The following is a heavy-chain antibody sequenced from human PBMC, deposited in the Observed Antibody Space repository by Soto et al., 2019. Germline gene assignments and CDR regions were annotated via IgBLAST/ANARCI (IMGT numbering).Heavy chain of an antibody. D-gene: IGHD1-20*01. V-gene: IGHV4-31*03. CDR1: GGSISSGGYY. CDR2: IYYSGST. Sequence: TSETLSLTCTVSGGSISSGGYYWSWIRQHPGKGLEWIGYIYYSGSTYYNPSLKSRVTISVDTSKNQFSLKLSSVTAADTAVYYCAREPAPITGTHDAFDIWGQGTMVTVSS. CDR3: AREPAPITGTHDAFDI. J-gene: IGHJ3*02.